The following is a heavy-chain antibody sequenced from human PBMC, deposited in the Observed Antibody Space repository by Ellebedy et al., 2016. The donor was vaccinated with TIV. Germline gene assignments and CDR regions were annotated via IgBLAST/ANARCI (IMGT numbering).Heavy chain of an antibody. J-gene: IGHJ4*02. Sequence: SETLSLTXAVNGGSFSGYYWTWIRQSPEKGLEWIGEINHSGNTRHNPSLKGRGITSVDTSKNQFSLKLTYVTAADVGVYYCARGRTGMDTKPNYFDSWGQGTWVTVSS. D-gene: IGHD5-18*01. CDR3: ARGRTGMDTKPNYFDS. CDR2: INHSGNT. CDR1: GGSFSGYY. V-gene: IGHV4-34*01.